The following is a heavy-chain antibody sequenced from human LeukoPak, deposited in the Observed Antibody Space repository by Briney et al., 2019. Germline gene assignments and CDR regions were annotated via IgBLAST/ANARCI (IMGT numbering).Heavy chain of an antibody. CDR1: GGTFSSYA. D-gene: IGHD4-11*01. CDR3: ARTTVTTGTYYYYYMDV. J-gene: IGHJ6*03. CDR2: IIPIFGTA. V-gene: IGHV1-69*13. Sequence: SVKVSCTASGGTFSSYAISWVRQAPGQGLEWMGGIIPIFGTANYAQKFQGRVTITADESTSTAYMELSSLRSEDTAVYYCARTTVTTGTYYYYYMDVWGKGTTVTVS.